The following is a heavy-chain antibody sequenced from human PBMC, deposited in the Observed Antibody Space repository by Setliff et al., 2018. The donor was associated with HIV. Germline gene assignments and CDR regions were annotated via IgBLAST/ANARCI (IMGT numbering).Heavy chain of an antibody. V-gene: IGHV1-69*13. CDR3: AIDPGADGYPSGYAFDI. J-gene: IGHJ3*02. CDR1: GGTFSTFG. CDR2: IIPIFGTA. Sequence: SVKVSCKTSGGTFSTFGISWVRQAPGQGLEWMGGIIPIFGTANYAQNFQGRVTITADESTTTAYMELSSLRTEDTAVYYCAIDPGADGYPSGYAFDIWGRGTMVTVS. D-gene: IGHD2-21*01.